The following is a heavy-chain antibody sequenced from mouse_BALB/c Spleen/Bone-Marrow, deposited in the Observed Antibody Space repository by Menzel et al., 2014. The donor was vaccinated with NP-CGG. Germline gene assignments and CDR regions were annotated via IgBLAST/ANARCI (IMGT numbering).Heavy chain of an antibody. J-gene: IGHJ2*01. CDR1: GFSLTDYG. CDR3: ARDLYYYGFDY. D-gene: IGHD1-1*01. Sequence: VMLVESGPGLVAPSQRLSITCTVSGFSLTDYGANWVRQPPGKNLEWLGMIWGDGSTDYNSALKSRLSISKDNSQSQVFLKMNSLETDDTARYYCARDLYYYGFDYWGQGTTLTVSS. V-gene: IGHV2-6-7*01. CDR2: IWGDGST.